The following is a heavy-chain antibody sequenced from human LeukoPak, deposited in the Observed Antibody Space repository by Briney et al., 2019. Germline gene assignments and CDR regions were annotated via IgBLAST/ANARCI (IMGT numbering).Heavy chain of an antibody. CDR2: IYTSGST. V-gene: IGHV4-4*07. CDR1: GGSISSYY. D-gene: IGHD6-6*01. Sequence: SETLSLTCTVSGGSISSYYWSWIRQPAAQGLAWIGRIYTSGSTNYNPSLQTRVTISVDTSKNQFSLKLSSVPAADTAVYYCARIIAARYNWFDPWGQGTLVTVSS. CDR3: ARIIAARYNWFDP. J-gene: IGHJ5*02.